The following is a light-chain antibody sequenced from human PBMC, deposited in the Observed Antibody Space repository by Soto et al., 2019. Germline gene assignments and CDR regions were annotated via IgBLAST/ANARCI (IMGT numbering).Light chain of an antibody. CDR1: QSISSN. V-gene: IGKV3-11*01. J-gene: IGKJ4*01. CDR2: GAS. Sequence: EIVLTQSPAALSLSPGERATLSCRASQSISSNLAWYQQRGGQAPRLLIYGASNRVTGIPARFSGSGSGTDFTLTISSLEPEDFAVYYCQHRSNWPPLTFGGGANVEIK. CDR3: QHRSNWPPLT.